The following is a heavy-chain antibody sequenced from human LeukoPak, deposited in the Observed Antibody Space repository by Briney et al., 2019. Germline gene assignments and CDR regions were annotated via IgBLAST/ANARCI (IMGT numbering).Heavy chain of an antibody. J-gene: IGHJ4*02. V-gene: IGHV4-59*08. CDR2: IYYSGST. Sequence: PSETLYLICTVSDGSISSYYWSWIRQPPGKGLEWIGDIYYSGSTNYNPSLKSRVTISVDTSKNQFSLRLSSVTAADTAVYYSARLASGSYGPLTPFDYWGQGTLVTVSS. CDR3: ARLASGSYGPLTPFDY. CDR1: DGSISSYY. D-gene: IGHD1-26*01.